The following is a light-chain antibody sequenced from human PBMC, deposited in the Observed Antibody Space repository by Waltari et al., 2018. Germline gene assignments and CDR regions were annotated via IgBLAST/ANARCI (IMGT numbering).Light chain of an antibody. V-gene: IGLV3-1*01. CDR3: QALGTGAWV. CDR2: QDT. Sequence: SYELTQPPSVSVSPGQTASITCSGDILGNKYASWYQQKPGQSPLLVIYQDTKRPSGIPEPFSGSKSADAATLTITGTQAMDEADYYCQALGTGAWVFGGGTKLTVL. CDR1: ILGNKY. J-gene: IGLJ3*02.